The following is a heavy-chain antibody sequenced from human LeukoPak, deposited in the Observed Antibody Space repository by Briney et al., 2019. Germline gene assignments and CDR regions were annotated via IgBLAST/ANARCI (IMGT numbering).Heavy chain of an antibody. J-gene: IGHJ4*02. CDR1: GGSISSNSYY. D-gene: IGHD6-19*01. Sequence: SETLSLTCSVSGGSISSNSYYWGWIRQPPGKGLEWIGSIYYSGSTYHNPSLKSRVTISVDTSKNQFSLKLSSVTAADTAMYYCVYTSGWYLCSYFDCWGQGTLVTVSS. V-gene: IGHV4-39*01. CDR3: VYTSGWYLCSYFDC. CDR2: IYYSGST.